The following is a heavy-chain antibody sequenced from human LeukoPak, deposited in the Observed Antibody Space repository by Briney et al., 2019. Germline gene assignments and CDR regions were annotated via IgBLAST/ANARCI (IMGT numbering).Heavy chain of an antibody. CDR1: GYTFTGYY. V-gene: IGHV1-2*06. Sequence: ASVKVSCKASGYTFTGYYVHWVRQAPGQGLEWMGRINPNSDGTNYAQRFQGRVTMTRDTSISTAYMELSRLRSDDTAVYYCAREYYYDSSGYYYRKLDYWGQGTLVTVSS. J-gene: IGHJ4*02. CDR3: AREYYYDSSGYYYRKLDY. D-gene: IGHD3-22*01. CDR2: INPNSDGT.